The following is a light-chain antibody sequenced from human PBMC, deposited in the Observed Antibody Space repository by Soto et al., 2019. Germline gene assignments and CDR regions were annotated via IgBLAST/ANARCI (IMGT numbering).Light chain of an antibody. CDR1: QSVTTSF. CDR2: SAS. J-gene: IGKJ1*01. CDR3: QQYGSAPRT. V-gene: IGKV3-20*01. Sequence: EIVLTPSPGTVSVSPGDRATLSCRASQSVTTSFLAWYQQKPGQPPRLLIYSASGRATGIPDRFSGSGSGTDLTLSISSLEPEDSAVYYCQQYGSAPRTFGQGTKVDIK.